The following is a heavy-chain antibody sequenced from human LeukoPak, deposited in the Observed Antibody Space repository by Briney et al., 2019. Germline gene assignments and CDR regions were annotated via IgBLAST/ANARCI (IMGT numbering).Heavy chain of an antibody. CDR2: IYYSGST. Sequence: SETLSLTCTVSGGSISSYYWSWIRQPPGKGLELIGYIYYSGSTNYNPSLKSRVTISVDTSKNQFSLKLSSVTAADTAVYYCARAQYYYDSSGSPTIDYWGQGTLVTVSS. CDR3: ARAQYYYDSSGSPTIDY. V-gene: IGHV4-59*01. CDR1: GGSISSYY. D-gene: IGHD3-22*01. J-gene: IGHJ4*02.